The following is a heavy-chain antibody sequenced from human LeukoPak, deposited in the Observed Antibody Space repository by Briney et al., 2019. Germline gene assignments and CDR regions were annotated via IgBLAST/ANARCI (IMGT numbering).Heavy chain of an antibody. CDR1: GGSFSGYY. J-gene: IGHJ4*02. CDR3: ARPSIGSDSSSWYSPFDY. D-gene: IGHD6-13*01. V-gene: IGHV4-34*01. Sequence: SETLSLTCAVYGGSFSGYYWSWIRQPPGKGLEWIGEINHSGSTNYNPSLRSRVTISVDTSKNQFSLKLSSVTAADTAVYYCARPSIGSDSSSWYSPFDYWGQGTLVTVSS. CDR2: INHSGST.